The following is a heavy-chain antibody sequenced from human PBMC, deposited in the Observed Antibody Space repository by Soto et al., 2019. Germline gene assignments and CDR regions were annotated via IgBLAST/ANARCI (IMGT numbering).Heavy chain of an antibody. CDR3: ARHRPQEDGSKKGFDL. CDR1: GDSISSSTYS. D-gene: IGHD2-15*01. J-gene: IGHJ5*02. V-gene: IGHV4-39*01. CDR2: IYYSGKT. Sequence: PSETLSLTCTVSGDSISSSTYSWGWIRQPPGKGLEYIGTIYYSGKTYYNWPLESRVTMSLDTSKNQFSLRLTSVTAADTALYYCARHRPQEDGSKKGFDLWGQGTLVTVSS.